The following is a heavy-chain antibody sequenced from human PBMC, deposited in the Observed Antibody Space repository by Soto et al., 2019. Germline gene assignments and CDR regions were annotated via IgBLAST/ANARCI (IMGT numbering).Heavy chain of an antibody. CDR2: SKNKANGYTM. J-gene: IGHJ3*01. Sequence: EVQVVESGGGLVQPGGSLRLFCAVSGLTFSDYYFDWVRQSPGKGLEWVGRSKNKANGYTMEYAASVKGRFTISRDDSKNSVFLQMSSLRTEDTAVYYCVIVGRTSWGHGTTVTVPS. V-gene: IGHV3-72*01. CDR1: GLTFSDYY. CDR3: VIVGRTS. D-gene: IGHD3-3*01.